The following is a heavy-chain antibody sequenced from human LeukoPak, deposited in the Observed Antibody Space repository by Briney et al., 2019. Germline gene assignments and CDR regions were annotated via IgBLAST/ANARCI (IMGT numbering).Heavy chain of an antibody. CDR2: IRSKANSYAT. D-gene: IGHD6-13*01. CDR3: TRGIAAAGTDDAFDI. CDR1: GFTFSGSA. J-gene: IGHJ3*02. Sequence: PGGPLRLSCAASGFTFSGSAMHWARQASGKGLEWVGRIRSKANSYATAYAASVKGRFTISRDDSKNTAYLQMNSLKTEDTAVYYCTRGIAAAGTDDAFDIWGQGTMVTVSS. V-gene: IGHV3-73*01.